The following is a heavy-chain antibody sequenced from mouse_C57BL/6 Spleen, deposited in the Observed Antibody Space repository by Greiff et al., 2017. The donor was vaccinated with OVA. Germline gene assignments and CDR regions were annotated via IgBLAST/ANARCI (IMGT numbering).Heavy chain of an antibody. CDR1: GYAFSSYW. J-gene: IGHJ4*01. CDR2: IYTGDGDT. V-gene: IGHV1-80*01. Sequence: QVQLKESGAELVKPGASVKISCKASGYAFSSYWMNWVKQRPGKGLGWIGQIYTGDGDTNYNGKFKGKATLTADKSSSTAYMQLSSLTSEDSAVYVCARSIVTTYYYAMDYWGQGTSVTVSS. D-gene: IGHD2-5*01. CDR3: ARSIVTTYYYAMDY.